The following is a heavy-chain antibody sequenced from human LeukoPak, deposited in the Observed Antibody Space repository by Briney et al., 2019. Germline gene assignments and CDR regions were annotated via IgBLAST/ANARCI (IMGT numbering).Heavy chain of an antibody. V-gene: IGHV1-2*02. CDR3: ARVLFVCGGDCYFFFDY. J-gene: IGHJ4*02. D-gene: IGHD2-21*02. Sequence: ASVTVSCKASGYTFTGYYMHWVRQAPGQGLEWMGWINPNSGGTNYAQKFQGRVTMTRDTSISTAYMELSRLRSDDTAVYYCARVLFVCGGDCYFFFDYWGQGTLVTVSS. CDR2: INPNSGGT. CDR1: GYTFTGYY.